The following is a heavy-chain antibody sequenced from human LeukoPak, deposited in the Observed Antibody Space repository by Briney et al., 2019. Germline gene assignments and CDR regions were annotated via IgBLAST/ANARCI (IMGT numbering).Heavy chain of an antibody. CDR3: ARGATVTIAPSNYYYYYGMDV. CDR2: VNHSGRT. D-gene: IGHD4-17*01. CDR1: GGSFSGYF. V-gene: IGHV4-34*01. J-gene: IGHJ6*02. Sequence: SETLSLTCAVYGGSFSGYFWSWIRQPPGKGLEWIGEVNHSGRTNYNPSLKSRVTISVDTSKNQFSLKLSSVTAADTAVYYCARGATVTIAPSNYYYYYGMDVWGQGTTVTVSS.